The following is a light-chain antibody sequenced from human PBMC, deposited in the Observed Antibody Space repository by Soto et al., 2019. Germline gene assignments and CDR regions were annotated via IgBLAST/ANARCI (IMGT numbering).Light chain of an antibody. CDR2: AAS. CDR3: LQHNSYPIT. J-gene: IGKJ5*01. CDR1: QGISNY. V-gene: IGKV1-17*03. Sequence: IQLTHSPSAISSSLGDIVNIAFRASQGISNYLAWFQQKPGKVPKRLIYAASSLQSGVPSRFSGSGSGTEFTLTISSLQPEDFATYYCLQHNSYPITFGQGTRLEIK.